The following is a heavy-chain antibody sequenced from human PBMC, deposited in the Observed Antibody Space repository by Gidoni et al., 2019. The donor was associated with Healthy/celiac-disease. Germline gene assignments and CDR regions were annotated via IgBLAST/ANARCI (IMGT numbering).Heavy chain of an antibody. V-gene: IGHV4-39*01. D-gene: IGHD3-10*01. CDR3: AGHYYGSGSYYGYYYYGMDV. CDR2: IYYSGST. J-gene: IGHJ6*02. Sequence: QLQLQESGPGLVKPSETLSLTCTVSGGSISSSSYYWGWIRQPPGKGLEWIGSIYYSGSTYYNPSLKSRVTISVDTSKNQFSLKLSSVTAADTAVYYCAGHYYGSGSYYGYYYYGMDVWGQGTTVTVSS. CDR1: GGSISSSSYY.